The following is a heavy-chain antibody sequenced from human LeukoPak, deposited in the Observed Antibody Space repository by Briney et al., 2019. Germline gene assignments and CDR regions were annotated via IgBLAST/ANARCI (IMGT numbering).Heavy chain of an antibody. CDR3: GGYSSSPDY. V-gene: IGHV3-21*04. Sequence: GGSLRLSCAASGFTFSSYSMNWVRQAPGKGLECVSIIYSGGSTYYTDSVKGRFTISRDNAKNSLYLQMNSLRAEDTAVYYCGGYSSSPDYWGQGTLVTVSS. CDR1: GFTFSSYS. D-gene: IGHD6-13*01. J-gene: IGHJ4*02. CDR2: IYSGGST.